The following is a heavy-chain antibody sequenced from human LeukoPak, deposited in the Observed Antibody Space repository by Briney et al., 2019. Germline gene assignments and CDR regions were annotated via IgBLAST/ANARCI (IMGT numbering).Heavy chain of an antibody. D-gene: IGHD4-17*01. CDR2: INWNGGST. Sequence: PGGSLRLSCAASGFTFDDYGMSWIRQAPGKGLEWVSGINWNGGSTGYADSVKGRFTISRDNAKNSLYLQMNSLRAEDTALYYCARGHHTRLRYWFDPWGQGTLVTVSS. CDR1: GFTFDDYG. CDR3: ARGHHTRLRYWFDP. J-gene: IGHJ5*02. V-gene: IGHV3-20*04.